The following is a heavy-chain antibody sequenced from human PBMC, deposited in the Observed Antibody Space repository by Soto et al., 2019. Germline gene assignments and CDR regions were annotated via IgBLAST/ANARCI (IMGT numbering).Heavy chain of an antibody. Sequence: GESLKISCXGSGYSFTSYWIGWVRQMPGKGLECMGFIYPGDSDTTYSPSFQGHVTISADKYSSTAYLQWSSLKASDTAMYYCARVDSSGCSEYWGQGTLVTVS. CDR1: GYSFTSYW. D-gene: IGHD6-25*01. CDR3: ARVDSSGCSEY. V-gene: IGHV5-51*01. J-gene: IGHJ4*02. CDR2: IYPGDSDT.